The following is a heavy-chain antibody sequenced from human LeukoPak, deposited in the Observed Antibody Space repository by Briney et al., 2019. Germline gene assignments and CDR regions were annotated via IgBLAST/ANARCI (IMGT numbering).Heavy chain of an antibody. D-gene: IGHD5-24*01. V-gene: IGHV3-30-3*01. CDR3: ARGRWLQSSGFDY. CDR2: ISYDGSNK. CDR1: GFTFSSYA. Sequence: PGRSLRLSCAASGFTFSSYAMHWVRQAPGKGLEWVAVISYDGSNKYYADSVKGRFTISRDNSKNTLYLQMNSLRAEDTAVYYCARGRWLQSSGFDYWGQGTLVTVSS. J-gene: IGHJ4*02.